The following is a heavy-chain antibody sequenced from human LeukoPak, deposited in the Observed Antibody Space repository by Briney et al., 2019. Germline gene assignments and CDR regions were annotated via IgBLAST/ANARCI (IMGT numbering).Heavy chain of an antibody. V-gene: IGHV3-53*01. J-gene: IGHJ6*02. CDR2: IYTGTNT. D-gene: IGHD5-18*01. Sequence: GGSLRLSCAASGFTASDNYMSWVRQPPGKGLEWVSFIYTGTNTYYADSVKGRFTISRDNSKNTVVLQMDSLRVEDTAVYFCARDGGSGISYDNYIYYGMDVWGQGTTVTVSS. CDR3: ARDGGSGISYDNYIYYGMDV. CDR1: GFTASDNY.